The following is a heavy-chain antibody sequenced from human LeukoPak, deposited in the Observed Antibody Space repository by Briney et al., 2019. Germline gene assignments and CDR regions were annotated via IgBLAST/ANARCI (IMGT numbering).Heavy chain of an antibody. CDR2: MSYDGGQK. D-gene: IGHD3-16*01. V-gene: IGHV3-30*04. Sequence: GGSLRLSCAASGFTFISHPVHWLRQAPGKGLEWVAVMSYDGGQKYYPDSVKGRFTISRDISKNTLYLQMNSLRPEDTAVYYCARGRAVSGSEEGDYWGQGTLVIVSP. CDR1: GFTFISHP. CDR3: ARGRAVSGSEEGDY. J-gene: IGHJ4*02.